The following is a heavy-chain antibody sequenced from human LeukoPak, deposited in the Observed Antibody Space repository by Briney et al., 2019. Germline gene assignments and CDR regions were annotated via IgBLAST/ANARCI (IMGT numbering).Heavy chain of an antibody. J-gene: IGHJ4*02. Sequence: SETLSLTSTVSGGFISSSGYYWAWIRQPPGGGLEWIGSIYYSGDTYYNPSLKSRFTISGDTSKNQFSLNLSSVTAADTAVFFCVRAVRLGPFLYYFDYWGQGTLVTVSS. CDR1: GGFISSSGYY. V-gene: IGHV4-39*01. CDR3: VRAVRLGPFLYYFDY. D-gene: IGHD6-19*01. CDR2: IYYSGDT.